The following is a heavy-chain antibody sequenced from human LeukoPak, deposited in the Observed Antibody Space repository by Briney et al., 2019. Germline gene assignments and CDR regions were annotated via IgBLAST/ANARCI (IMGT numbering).Heavy chain of an antibody. Sequence: GGSLRLSCAASGFTFSTYTMNWVRQAPGKGLEWVSCISSSSSTIYYADSVKGRFTVSRDNAKNSLYLQMNSLRAEDTAVYYCARAPSLLWFGESLYGMDVWGQGTTVTVSS. V-gene: IGHV3-48*04. J-gene: IGHJ6*02. CDR3: ARAPSLLWFGESLYGMDV. CDR2: ISSSSSTI. D-gene: IGHD3-10*01. CDR1: GFTFSTYT.